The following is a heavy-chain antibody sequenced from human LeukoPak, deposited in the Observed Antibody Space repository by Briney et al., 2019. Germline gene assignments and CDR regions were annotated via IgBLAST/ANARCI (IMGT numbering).Heavy chain of an antibody. Sequence: SETLSLTCTASGSSISSYYWSWIRQPAGKGLEWIGRIYTSGSTNYNPSLMSRVTISVDTSKNQFSLKLSSVTAADTAVYYCARGSGTTPCDPWGQGTLVTGSS. CDR2: IYTSGST. CDR3: ARGSGTTPCDP. D-gene: IGHD1-1*01. V-gene: IGHV4-4*07. J-gene: IGHJ5*02. CDR1: GSSISSYY.